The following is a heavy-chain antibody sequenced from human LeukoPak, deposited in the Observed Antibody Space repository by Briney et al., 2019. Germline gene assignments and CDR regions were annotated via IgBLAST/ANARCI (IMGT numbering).Heavy chain of an antibody. Sequence: PSETLSLTCTVSGGSISSSSYYWGWIRQPPGKGLEWIGSIYYSGSTYYNPSLKSRVTISVDTSKNQFSLKLSSVTAADTAVYYCARERLYNYGLGSVWGQGTTVTVSS. V-gene: IGHV4-39*07. J-gene: IGHJ6*02. CDR2: IYYSGST. D-gene: IGHD5-24*01. CDR3: ARERLYNYGLGSV. CDR1: GGSISSSSYY.